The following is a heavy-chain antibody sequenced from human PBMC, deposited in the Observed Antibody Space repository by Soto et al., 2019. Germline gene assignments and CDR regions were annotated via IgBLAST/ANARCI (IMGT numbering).Heavy chain of an antibody. Sequence: GASVKVPCKASGGTFSSYAISWVRQAPGQGLEWMGGIIPIFGTANYAQKFQGRVTITADESTSTAYMELSSLRSEDTAVYYCARVFASSIAALYYYYGMDVWGQGTTVTVSS. CDR3: ARVFASSIAALYYYYGMDV. CDR2: IIPIFGTA. J-gene: IGHJ6*02. V-gene: IGHV1-69*13. D-gene: IGHD6-6*01. CDR1: GGTFSSYA.